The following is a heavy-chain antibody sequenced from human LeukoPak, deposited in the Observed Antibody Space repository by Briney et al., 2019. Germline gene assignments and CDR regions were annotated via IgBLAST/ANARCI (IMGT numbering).Heavy chain of an antibody. D-gene: IGHD3-10*01. CDR2: IDWDDDK. J-gene: IGHJ6*03. V-gene: IGHV2-70*11. Sequence: SGPTLVNPTQTLTLTCTFSGFSLSTSGMCVSWIRQPPGKALEWLARIDWDDDKYYSTSLKTRLTISKDTSKNQVVLTMTNMDPVDTATYYCARWTLIRGDDFYYMDVWGKGTTVTISS. CDR1: GFSLSTSGMC. CDR3: ARWTLIRGDDFYYMDV.